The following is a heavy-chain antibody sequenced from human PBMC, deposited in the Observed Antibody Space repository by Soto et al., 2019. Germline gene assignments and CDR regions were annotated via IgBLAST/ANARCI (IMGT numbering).Heavy chain of an antibody. CDR1: GYTFTSYG. CDR2: ISAYNGNT. D-gene: IGHD2-2*01. J-gene: IGHJ4*02. Sequence: ASVKVSCKASGYTFTSYGISWVRQAPGQGLEWMGWISAYNGNTNYAQKLQGRVTMTTDTSTSTAYMELRSLRSDDTAVYYCARVDGVVVPAAPPHFDYWGQGTLVTLSS. V-gene: IGHV1-18*01. CDR3: ARVDGVVVPAAPPHFDY.